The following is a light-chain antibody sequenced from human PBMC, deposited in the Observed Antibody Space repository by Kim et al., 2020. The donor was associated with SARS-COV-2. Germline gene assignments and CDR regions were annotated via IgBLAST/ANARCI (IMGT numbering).Light chain of an antibody. V-gene: IGKV3-20*01. CDR1: ESVASAS. CDR2: DTS. J-gene: IGKJ2*01. Sequence: LSPGERAARSCRASESVASASLAWYQQKPGQAPRLLIHDTSTRATGIPDRFSGSGSGTDFALTISRLEPEDFAVYYCQLYGSSTDTFGQGTKLEI. CDR3: QLYGSSTDT.